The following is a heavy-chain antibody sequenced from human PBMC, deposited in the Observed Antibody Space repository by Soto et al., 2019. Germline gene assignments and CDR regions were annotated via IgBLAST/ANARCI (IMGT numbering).Heavy chain of an antibody. D-gene: IGHD6-19*01. V-gene: IGHV3-64*01. CDR2: ISSNGGST. J-gene: IGHJ4*02. CDR3: AREGNSSGWKGGFGY. Sequence: GGSLRLSCAASGFTFSSYAMHWVRQAPGKGLEYVSAISSNGGSTYYAKSVKGRFTISRENSKNTLYLQVGSLRAEDMAVYYCAREGNSSGWKGGFGYWGQGTLVTVSS. CDR1: GFTFSSYA.